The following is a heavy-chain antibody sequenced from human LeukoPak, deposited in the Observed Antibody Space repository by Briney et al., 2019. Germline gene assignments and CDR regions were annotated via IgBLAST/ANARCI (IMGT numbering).Heavy chain of an antibody. CDR1: GFFFDKFA. Sequence: GGSLRLSCAASGFFFDKFAMSWVRQAPGKGLEWVGRIKSKTDGGTTDYAAPVKGRFTISRDDSKNTLYLQMNSLKTEDTAVYYCTTSTPLGEWEPADYWGQGTLVTVSS. J-gene: IGHJ4*02. CDR2: IKSKTDGGTT. D-gene: IGHD1-26*01. V-gene: IGHV3-15*01. CDR3: TTSTPLGEWEPADY.